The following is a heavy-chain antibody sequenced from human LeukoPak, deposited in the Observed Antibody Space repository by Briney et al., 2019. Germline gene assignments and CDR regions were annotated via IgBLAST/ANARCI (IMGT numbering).Heavy chain of an antibody. V-gene: IGHV3-48*03. J-gene: IGHJ4*02. CDR1: GFTFSSYE. CDR3: AKDLKPLRGYCSSTSCYAFDY. Sequence: GGSLRLSCAASGFTFSSYEMNWVRQAPGKGLEWVSYISSSGSTIYYADSVKGRFTISRDNSKNTLYLQMNSLRAEDTAVYYCAKDLKPLRGYCSSTSCYAFDYWGQGTLVTVSS. D-gene: IGHD2-2*01. CDR2: ISSSGSTI.